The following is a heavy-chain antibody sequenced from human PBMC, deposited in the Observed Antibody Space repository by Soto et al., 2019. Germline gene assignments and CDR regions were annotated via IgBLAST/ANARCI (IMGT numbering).Heavy chain of an antibody. CDR1: GFTFSSYA. Sequence: GGSLRLSCAASGFTFSSYAMHWVRQAPGKGLEWVAVISYDGSNKYYADSVKGRFTISRDNSKNTLYLQMNSLRAEDTAVYYCAREVNGDYWSYYGMDVWGQGPTVTVSS. V-gene: IGHV3-30-3*01. D-gene: IGHD4-17*01. CDR3: AREVNGDYWSYYGMDV. J-gene: IGHJ6*02. CDR2: ISYDGSNK.